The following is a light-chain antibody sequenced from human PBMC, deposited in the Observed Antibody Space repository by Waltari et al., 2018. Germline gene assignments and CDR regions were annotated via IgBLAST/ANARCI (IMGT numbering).Light chain of an antibody. Sequence: QSVLTQPPSVSGAPGQRVPISCTGSSSNIGAGYDVHWYQQLPGTAPKLLINGDNNRPSGVPDRFSGSKSGTSASLAITGLQAEDEADYYCQSYDISLSGSVFGGGTKLTVL. V-gene: IGLV1-40*01. J-gene: IGLJ3*02. CDR3: QSYDISLSGSV. CDR2: GDN. CDR1: SSNIGAGYD.